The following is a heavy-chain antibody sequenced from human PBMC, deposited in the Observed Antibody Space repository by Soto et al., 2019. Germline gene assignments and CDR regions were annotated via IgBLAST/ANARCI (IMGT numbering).Heavy chain of an antibody. V-gene: IGHV4-59*01. CDR2: IYYSGST. CDR3: ARDSGWYFAS. D-gene: IGHD6-19*01. J-gene: IGHJ4*02. Sequence: QVQLQESGPGLVKPSETLSLTCTVSGGSISNYYWSWIRQPPGKGLEWIAYIYYSGSTNYNPSLKSRVTISIDTSKNQFSLKLSSVTAADTAVYYCARDSGWYFASWGQGTLVTVSS. CDR1: GGSISNYY.